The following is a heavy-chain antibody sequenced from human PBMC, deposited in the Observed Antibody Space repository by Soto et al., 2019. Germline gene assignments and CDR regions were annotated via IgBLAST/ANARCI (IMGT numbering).Heavy chain of an antibody. V-gene: IGHV3-23*01. CDR1: GFAFSSHP. J-gene: IGHJ3*02. Sequence: GVSLRVSCAASGFAFSSHPMSWARQAPEKGLEWVSGISDGGDLTYNAGCVKGRFTISRDNSKDTLYLQRNSLRAEGTAVYYCARRVIGSSRAFDIWGQGTMVTV. D-gene: IGHD3-10*01. CDR2: ISDGGDLT. CDR3: ARRVIGSSRAFDI.